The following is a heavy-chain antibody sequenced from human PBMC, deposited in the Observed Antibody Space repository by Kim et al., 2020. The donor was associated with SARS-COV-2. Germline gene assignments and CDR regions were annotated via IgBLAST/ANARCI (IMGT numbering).Heavy chain of an antibody. CDR1: GGAFSSYV. V-gene: IGHV1-69*13. CDR3: ARDQGPNILTGYFHQI. Sequence: SVKVSCKASGGAFSSYVINWVRQAPGQGLEWMGGIIPIFGTANYAQKFQGRVTITADESTNTAYMELSSLRSEDTAVYYCARDQGPNILTGYFHQIWGQGTLVTVSS. CDR2: IIPIFGTA. D-gene: IGHD3-9*01. J-gene: IGHJ4*02.